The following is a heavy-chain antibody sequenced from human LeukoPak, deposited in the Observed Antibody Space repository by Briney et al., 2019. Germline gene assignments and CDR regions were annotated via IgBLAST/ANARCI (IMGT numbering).Heavy chain of an antibody. V-gene: IGHV4-61*08. CDR1: GGSISSGGYY. Sequence: SETLSLTCTVSGGSISSGGYYWSWIRQHPGKGLEWIGYIYYSGSTNYNPSLKSRVTISVDTSKNQFSLKLSSVTAVDTAVYYCASGATVIPHWFDPWGQGTLVTVSS. CDR3: ASGATVIPHWFDP. J-gene: IGHJ5*02. CDR2: IYYSGST. D-gene: IGHD4-11*01.